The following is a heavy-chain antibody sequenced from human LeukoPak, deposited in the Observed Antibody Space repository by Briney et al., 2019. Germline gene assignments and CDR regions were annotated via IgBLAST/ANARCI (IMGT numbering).Heavy chain of an antibody. CDR1: GFTFSSYW. CDR3: AREGERITLVRGHYYYYYYMDV. D-gene: IGHD3-10*01. V-gene: IGHV3-7*01. CDR2: IKQDGSEK. J-gene: IGHJ6*03. Sequence: GGSLRLSCAASGFTFSSYWMSWVRQAPGKGLEWVANIKQDGSEKYYVDSVKGRFTISRDTAKNSLYLQMNSLRAEDTAVYYCAREGERITLVRGHYYYYYYMDVWGKGTTVTISS.